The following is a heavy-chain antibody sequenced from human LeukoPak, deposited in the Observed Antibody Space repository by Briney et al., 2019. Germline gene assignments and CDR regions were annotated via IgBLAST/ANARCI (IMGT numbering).Heavy chain of an antibody. CDR1: GFTFSSYA. Sequence: GGSLRLSCAASGFTFSSYAMSWVHQAPGKGLECISGFSGSSGSTYYADSVRVRFTNSRSNSKNTLYLPMNSLTAQDTDTNSVAKDRIAAAGTSSGWGQGTLVTVAS. V-gene: IGHV3-23*01. CDR3: AKDRIAAAGTSSG. J-gene: IGHJ4*02. CDR2: FSGSSGST. D-gene: IGHD6-13*01.